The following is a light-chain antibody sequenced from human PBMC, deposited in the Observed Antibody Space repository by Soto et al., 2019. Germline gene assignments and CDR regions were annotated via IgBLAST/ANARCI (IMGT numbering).Light chain of an antibody. J-gene: IGKJ4*01. CDR2: DDS. Sequence: DIQMTQSPSTLSAYVGDRVTITCRASQSINRWLAWYQQKPGKAPKLLIYDDSTLQSGVPSRFSGSGSGTQFTLTISSLQPDDFATYYSQQFHSYSLTFGGGTKVEIK. V-gene: IGKV1-5*01. CDR1: QSINRW. CDR3: QQFHSYSLT.